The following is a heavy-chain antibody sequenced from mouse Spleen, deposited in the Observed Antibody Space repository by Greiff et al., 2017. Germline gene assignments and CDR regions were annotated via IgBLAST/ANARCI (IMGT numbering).Heavy chain of an antibody. CDR2: ISSGGGNT. CDR3: ARGARNYAMDY. J-gene: IGHJ4*01. Sequence: EVQVVESGGGLVKLGGSLKLSCAASGFTFSSYAMSWVRQTPEKRLEWVATISSGGGNTYYPDSVKGRFTISRDNAKNTLYLQMSSLKSEDTAMYYCARGARNYAMDYWGQGTSVTVSS. V-gene: IGHV5-9-3*01. CDR1: GFTFSSYA. D-gene: IGHD3-1*01.